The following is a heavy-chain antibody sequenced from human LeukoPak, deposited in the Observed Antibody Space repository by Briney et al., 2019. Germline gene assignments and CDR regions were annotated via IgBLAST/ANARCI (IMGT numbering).Heavy chain of an antibody. V-gene: IGHV1-46*01. CDR2: INPSGGST. D-gene: IGHD3-10*01. CDR3: ARGRVLLWFGESSSFDY. CDR1: GYTFTSYY. J-gene: IGHJ4*02. Sequence: ASVKVSCKASGYTFTSYYMHWVRQAPGEGLEWMGLINPSGGSTSYAQKFQGRVTMTRDMSTSTVYMELSSLRSEDTAVYYCARGRVLLWFGESSSFDYWGQGTLVTVSS.